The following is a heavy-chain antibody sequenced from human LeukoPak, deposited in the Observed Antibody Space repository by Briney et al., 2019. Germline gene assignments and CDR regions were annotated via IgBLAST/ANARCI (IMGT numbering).Heavy chain of an antibody. V-gene: IGHV4-34*01. Sequence: PSETLSLTCAVYGGSFSGYYWSWIRQPPGKGLEWIGEINHSGSTNYNPSLKSRVTISVDTSKNQFSLKLSSVTAADTAVYYCARQVESEFDPWGQGTLVTVSS. CDR3: ARQVESEFDP. J-gene: IGHJ5*02. CDR2: INHSGST. CDR1: GGSFSGYY.